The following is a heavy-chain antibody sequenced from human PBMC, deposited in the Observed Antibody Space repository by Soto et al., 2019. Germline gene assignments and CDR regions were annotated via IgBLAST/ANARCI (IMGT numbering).Heavy chain of an antibody. D-gene: IGHD6-13*01. J-gene: IGHJ4*02. Sequence: EVQLLESGGGLVQPGGSLRLSCAASGFTFSSYAMSWVRQAPGKGLEWVSAISGSGGSTYYVDSVKGRFTISRDNSKNTLYLQMNSLRAEDTAVYYCAKDLGGSSWIFDYWGQGTLVTVSS. V-gene: IGHV3-23*01. CDR1: GFTFSSYA. CDR2: ISGSGGST. CDR3: AKDLGGSSWIFDY.